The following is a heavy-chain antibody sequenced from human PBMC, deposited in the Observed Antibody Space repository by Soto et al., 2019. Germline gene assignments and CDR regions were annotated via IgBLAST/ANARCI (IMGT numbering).Heavy chain of an antibody. CDR1: GSSFISSG. CDR2: LSYDGNFA. CDR3: AKGWFRSSDY. V-gene: IGHV3-30*18. D-gene: IGHD1-26*01. Sequence: QMQLVESGGAVVQPGMSLRVSCAASGSSFISSGMHWVRQARDKGLEWVASLSYDGNFAYYAASVKGRFTISRDNSRKTLYLDMKSLRPDDSAVYYCAKGWFRSSDYWGQGTLVTVSS. J-gene: IGHJ4*02.